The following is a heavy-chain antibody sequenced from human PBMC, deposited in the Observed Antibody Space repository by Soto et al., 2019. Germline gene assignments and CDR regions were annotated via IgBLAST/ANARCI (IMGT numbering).Heavy chain of an antibody. J-gene: IGHJ6*03. CDR2: ISAYNGNT. CDR1: GYTFTSYG. V-gene: IGHV1-18*01. Sequence: QVQLVQSGAEVKKPGASVKVSCKASGYTFTSYGISWVRQAPGQGLEWMGWISAYNGNTNYAQKLQGRVTMTTDTSTSTDYMELRSLRSDDTAVYYCARDSVTSIAARYYYYYMDVWGKGTTVTVSS. CDR3: ARDSVTSIAARYYYYYMDV. D-gene: IGHD6-6*01.